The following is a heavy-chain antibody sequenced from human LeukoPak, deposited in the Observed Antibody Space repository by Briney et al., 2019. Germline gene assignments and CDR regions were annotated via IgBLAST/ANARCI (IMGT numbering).Heavy chain of an antibody. D-gene: IGHD3-3*01. CDR2: ISSSGSII. CDR1: GFTFSTYE. J-gene: IGHJ6*02. V-gene: IGHV3-48*03. Sequence: GGSLRLSCAASGFTFSTYEMNWVRQAPGKGLEWVSYISSSGSIIYYADSVKGRFTISRDNAKNSLYLQMNSLRAEDTAVYYCARDRRNTPFGVVTYYGMDVWGQGTTVAVSS. CDR3: ARDRRNTPFGVVTYYGMDV.